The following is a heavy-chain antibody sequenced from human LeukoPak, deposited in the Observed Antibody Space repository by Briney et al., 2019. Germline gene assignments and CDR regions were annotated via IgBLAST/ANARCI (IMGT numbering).Heavy chain of an antibody. CDR3: ARGYCRGGSCYSGDLFDY. CDR1: GFTFSSHS. V-gene: IGHV3-48*01. D-gene: IGHD2-15*01. J-gene: IGHJ4*02. CDR2: ISSSSTTI. Sequence: GGSLRLSCAASGFTFSSHSMNWVRQAPGKGLEWISFISSSSTTIYYADSVKGRFTISRDNAKNSLYLQMNSLRAEDTAVYYCARGYCRGGSCYSGDLFDYWGQGTLVTVSS.